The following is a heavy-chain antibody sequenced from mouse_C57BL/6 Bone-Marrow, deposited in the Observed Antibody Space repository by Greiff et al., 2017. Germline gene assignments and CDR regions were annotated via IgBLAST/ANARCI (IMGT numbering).Heavy chain of an antibody. Sequence: EVKLLESGGGLVQPKGSLKLSCAASGFTFNTYAMHWVRQAPGKGLEWVARIRSKSSNYATYYADSVKDRFTISRDDSPSMLYLQMHNLKTEDTAMCYCVRLSGFSYWGQGTLVTVSA. CDR2: IRSKSSNYAT. J-gene: IGHJ3*01. V-gene: IGHV10-3*01. CDR3: VRLSGFSY. CDR1: GFTFNTYA.